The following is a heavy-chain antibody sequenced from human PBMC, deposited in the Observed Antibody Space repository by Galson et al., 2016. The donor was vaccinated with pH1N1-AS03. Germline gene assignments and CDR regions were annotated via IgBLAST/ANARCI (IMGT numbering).Heavy chain of an antibody. CDR2: INPSSGGT. CDR3: ARGGGSSLDY. J-gene: IGHJ4*02. CDR1: GYTFSDYY. V-gene: IGHV1-2*02. D-gene: IGHD1-26*01. Sequence: SVKVSCKASGYTFSDYYMHWVRQAPGQELEWMGWINPSSGGTKYTQKFQGRVTMTRDTSISTAYMELSRLTSDDTAVYFCARGGGSSLDYWGQGTLVTASS.